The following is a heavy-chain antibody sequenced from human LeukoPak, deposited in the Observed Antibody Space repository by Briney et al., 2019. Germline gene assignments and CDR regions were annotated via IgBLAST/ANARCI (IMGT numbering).Heavy chain of an antibody. J-gene: IGHJ4*02. CDR3: ATHDYYGSGSPKRSFDY. D-gene: IGHD3-10*01. V-gene: IGHV4-59*12. CDR1: GGSISSYY. Sequence: PSETLSLTSTVSGGSISSYYWSWIRQPPGKGLEWIGYIYYSGSTNYNPSLKSRVTISVDTSKNQFSLKLSSVTAADTAVYYCATHDYYGSGSPKRSFDYWGQGTLVTVSS. CDR2: IYYSGST.